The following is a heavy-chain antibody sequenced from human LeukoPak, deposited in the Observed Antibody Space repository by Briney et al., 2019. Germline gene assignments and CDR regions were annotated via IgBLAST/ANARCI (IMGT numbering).Heavy chain of an antibody. V-gene: IGHV3-21*01. CDR3: ARDPPFIIGTTFFDY. J-gene: IGHJ4*02. Sequence: GGSLRLSCAASGFTFSSYSMNWVRQAPGKGLEWVSSISTSGTNIYYADSVKGRFTISRDNAKNSLYLQMNSLRAEDTAVYYCARDPPFIIGTTFFDYWGQGTLVTVSS. CDR2: ISTSGTNI. CDR1: GFTFSSYS. D-gene: IGHD1-20*01.